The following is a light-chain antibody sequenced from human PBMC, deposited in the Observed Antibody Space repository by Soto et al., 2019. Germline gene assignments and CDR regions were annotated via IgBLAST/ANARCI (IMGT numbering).Light chain of an antibody. CDR2: EVN. CDR1: SSDIGAYNY. Sequence: QSALTRPASVSGSPGQSITISCTGTSSDIGAYNYVSWYQQHPGKAPKVMIYEVNNGPSGGSDRFSGSKSGNTASLTISGLQPEDEADYYCSSYTSSRIYVFGTGTK. J-gene: IGLJ1*01. CDR3: SSYTSSRIYV. V-gene: IGLV2-14*01.